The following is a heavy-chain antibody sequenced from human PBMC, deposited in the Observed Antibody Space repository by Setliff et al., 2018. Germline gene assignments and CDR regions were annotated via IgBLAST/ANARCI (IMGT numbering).Heavy chain of an antibody. D-gene: IGHD1-26*01. J-gene: IGHJ4*02. CDR2: INPNKDVT. V-gene: IGHV1-2*02. Sequence: GGSVQVSCKASGYTFTGYFIHWLRQAPGQGLEWLGWINPNKDVTKYAQKFQDRIFMTKDTSLNTVYMELRSLRSDDTALYYCARDGSAFFYEHWGQGSLVTVSS. CDR1: GYTFTGYF. CDR3: ARDGSAFFYEH.